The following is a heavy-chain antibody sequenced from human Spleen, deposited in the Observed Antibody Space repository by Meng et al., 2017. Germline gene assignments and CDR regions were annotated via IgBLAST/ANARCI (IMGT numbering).Heavy chain of an antibody. Sequence: QRQHRAAGQWKPPETRSFTVVFAGWSSRDYYWTWTRPPAGNGLGSIGEINHSGNTNYNPSLESRATISVDTSQNNLSLKLSSVTAADSAVYYCARGPTTMAHDFDYWGQGTLVTVSS. J-gene: IGHJ4*02. CDR3: ARGPTTMAHDFDY. D-gene: IGHD4-11*01. CDR2: INHSGNT. CDR1: GWSSRDYY. V-gene: IGHV4-34*01.